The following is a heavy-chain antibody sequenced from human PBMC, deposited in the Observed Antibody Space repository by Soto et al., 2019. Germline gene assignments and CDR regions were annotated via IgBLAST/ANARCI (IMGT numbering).Heavy chain of an antibody. CDR1: GYSISSGYY. CDR2: IYHSGST. D-gene: IGHD3-22*01. CDR3: ARGGYYYDSSGPLRTYYFDY. J-gene: IGHJ4*02. V-gene: IGHV4-38-2*01. Sequence: PSETLSLTCAVSGYSISSGYYLGWIRQPPGKGLEWIGSIYHSGSTYYNPSLKSRVTISVDTSKNQFSLKLSSVTAADTAVYYCARGGYYYDSSGPLRTYYFDYWGQGTLVTVSS.